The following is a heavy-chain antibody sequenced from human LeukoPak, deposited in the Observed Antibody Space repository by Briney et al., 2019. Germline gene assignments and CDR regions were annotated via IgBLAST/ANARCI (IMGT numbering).Heavy chain of an antibody. CDR3: ARRRYYLWFGELEQYYMDV. CDR1: GGSISSSNFY. CDR2: IYYSGST. D-gene: IGHD3-10*01. J-gene: IGHJ6*03. Sequence: SETLSLTCTVSGGSISSSNFYWGWIRQPPGKGLEWIGSIYYSGSTYYNPSLKSRVTISVDTSKNQFSLKLSSVTAADTAVYYCARRRYYLWFGELEQYYMDVWGKGTTVTVSS. V-gene: IGHV4-39*07.